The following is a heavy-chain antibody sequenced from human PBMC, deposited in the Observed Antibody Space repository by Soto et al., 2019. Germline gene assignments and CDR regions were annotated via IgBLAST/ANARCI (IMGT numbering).Heavy chain of an antibody. V-gene: IGHV3-30*03. CDR3: ARHGNPSMYYFDY. CDR1: GFTFSSYG. J-gene: IGHJ4*02. Sequence: PGGSLRFSCVASGFTFSSYGMHWVRQAPGKGLEWVAVISYDGSNKYYADSVKGRFTISRDNSKNTLYLQMNSLRAEDTAVYYCARHGNPSMYYFDYWGQGTLVTVSS. D-gene: IGHD1-1*01. CDR2: ISYDGSNK.